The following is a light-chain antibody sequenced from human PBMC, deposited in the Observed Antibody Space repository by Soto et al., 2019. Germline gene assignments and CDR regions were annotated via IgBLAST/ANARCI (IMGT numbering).Light chain of an antibody. Sequence: DLPMTQSPSSLSASAGDRVTITCQASQDISNHLNWYQQKAGKAPKLLINDASNLEAGVPSRFSGSGAGTDFTLTISSLQPEDIATYYCQQYVNALTSGGGTKVEIK. CDR3: QQYVNALT. CDR1: QDISNH. CDR2: DAS. J-gene: IGKJ4*01. V-gene: IGKV1-33*01.